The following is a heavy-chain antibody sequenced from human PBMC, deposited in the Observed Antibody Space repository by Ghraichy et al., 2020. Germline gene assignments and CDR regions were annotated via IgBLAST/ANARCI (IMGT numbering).Heavy chain of an antibody. CDR1: GGSISSYC. CDR2: IYYSGST. D-gene: IGHD6-19*01. Sequence: SQTLSLTCSVSGGSISSYCCSWIRQPPGKGLEWIGYIYYSGSTKYNPSLKSRVTISEDTSKNQFSLSLTSVTAADTAVYYCARLRRAVALIFDYWGQGILVTVSS. V-gene: IGHV4-59*08. CDR3: ARLRRAVALIFDY. J-gene: IGHJ4*02.